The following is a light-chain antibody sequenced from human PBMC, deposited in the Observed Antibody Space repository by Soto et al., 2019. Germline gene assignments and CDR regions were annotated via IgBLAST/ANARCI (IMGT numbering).Light chain of an antibody. V-gene: IGLV2-18*01. Sequence: QSALTQPPSVSGSPGQSVTISCTGTISDVGSYTRVSWYQLPPGTAPKVLIYDVTNRPSGVPGRFSGSQSGKTASLTISGLQAEDEADYYCSLYTSSSTYVFGTGTKLTVL. CDR1: ISDVGSYTR. CDR3: SLYTSSSTYV. CDR2: DVT. J-gene: IGLJ1*01.